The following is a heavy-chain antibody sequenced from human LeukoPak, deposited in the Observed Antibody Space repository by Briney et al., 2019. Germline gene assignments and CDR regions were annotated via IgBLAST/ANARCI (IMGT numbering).Heavy chain of an antibody. CDR3: AKGSVSYYFDY. CDR2: IWYDGSNK. D-gene: IGHD5/OR15-5a*01. CDR1: GFTFSSYG. Sequence: QPGRSLRLSCAASGFTFSSYGMHWVRQAPGKGLEWVAVIWYDGSNKYYADSVKGRFTISRDNSKNTLYLQMNSLRAEDMAVYYCAKGSVSYYFDYWGQGTLVTVSS. J-gene: IGHJ4*02. V-gene: IGHV3-33*06.